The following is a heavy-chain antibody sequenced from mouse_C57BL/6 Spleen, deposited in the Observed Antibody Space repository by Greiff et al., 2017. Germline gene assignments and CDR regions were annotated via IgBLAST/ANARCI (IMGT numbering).Heavy chain of an antibody. CDR2: INPSNGGT. V-gene: IGHV1-53*01. CDR1: GYTFTSYW. J-gene: IGHJ1*03. CDR3: VYDSSYLWYFDV. Sequence: QVQLKQPGTELVKPGASVKLSCKASGYTFTSYWMHWVKQRPGQGLEWIGNINPSNGGTDYNEKFKSKATLTVDKSSSTAYMQLSSLTSEDSAVYYCVYDSSYLWYFDVWGTGTTVTVSS. D-gene: IGHD1-1*01.